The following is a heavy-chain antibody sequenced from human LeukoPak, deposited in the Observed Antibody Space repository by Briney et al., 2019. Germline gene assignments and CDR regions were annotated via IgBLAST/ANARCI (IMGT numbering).Heavy chain of an antibody. Sequence: TSETLSLTCTVSGGSISSYYWSWIRQPPGKGLEWIGYIYYSGSTNYNPSLKSRVTISVDTSKNQFSLKLSSVTAADTAVYYCARGGVSSSGWYRPSDYYYYMDVWGKGTTVTVSS. V-gene: IGHV4-59*01. J-gene: IGHJ6*03. CDR1: GGSISSYY. CDR3: ARGGVSSSGWYRPSDYYYYMDV. CDR2: IYYSGST. D-gene: IGHD6-19*01.